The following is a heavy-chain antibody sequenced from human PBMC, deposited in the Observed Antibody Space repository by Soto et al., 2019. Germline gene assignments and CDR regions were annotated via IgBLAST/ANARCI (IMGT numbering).Heavy chain of an antibody. CDR3: VRDVSVSSGSFGGY. Sequence: QVQLVQSGTEVKKPEASVRVSCKASGYNFDSYGLNWVRQAPGQGLEWMGWISTYTGNTDYPQKFQGRVTMTTDTSTNTAFLDLRSLTSDDTAVYNCVRDVSVSSGSFGGYWGQGTLVTVSS. CDR2: ISTYTGNT. J-gene: IGHJ4*02. D-gene: IGHD3-10*01. V-gene: IGHV1-18*01. CDR1: GYNFDSYG.